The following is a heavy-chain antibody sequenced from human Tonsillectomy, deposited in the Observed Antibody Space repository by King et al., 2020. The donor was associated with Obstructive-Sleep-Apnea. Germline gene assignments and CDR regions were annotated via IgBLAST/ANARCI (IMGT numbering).Heavy chain of an antibody. D-gene: IGHD5-12*01. CDR2: MYYSGNT. V-gene: IGHV4-59*08. CDR3: ARHRGVEDYGGYGDYFDY. Sequence: VQLQESGPGLVKPSETLSLTCTVSGTSITDYYWSWIRQPPGKGLEWIGYMYYSGNTNFNPSLKSRVTISADTSKIQFSLSLSSVTAADTAVYYCARHRGVEDYGGYGDYFDYWGQGTLVTVSS. J-gene: IGHJ4*02. CDR1: GTSITDYY.